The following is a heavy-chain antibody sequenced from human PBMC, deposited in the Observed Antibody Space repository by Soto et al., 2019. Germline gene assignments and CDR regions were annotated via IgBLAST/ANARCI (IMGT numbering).Heavy chain of an antibody. Sequence: SETLSLTCAVYGGSFSGYYWSWIRQPPGKGLEWIGEIDHSGSTNYNPSLKSRVTISVDTSKNQFSLKLTSVTAADTAVYYCARDKITGLFDYWGQGTLVTVSS. CDR2: IDHSGST. V-gene: IGHV4-34*01. CDR3: ARDKITGLFDY. CDR1: GGSFSGYY. D-gene: IGHD2-8*02. J-gene: IGHJ4*02.